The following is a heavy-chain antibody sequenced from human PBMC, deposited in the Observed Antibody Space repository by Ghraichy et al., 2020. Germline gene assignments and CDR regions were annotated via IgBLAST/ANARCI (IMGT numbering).Heavy chain of an antibody. V-gene: IGHV4-38-2*02. Sequence: ESLNISCTVSGYSISSGYYWGWIRQPPGRGLEWIGSIYHSGSTYYNPSLKSRVTISVDTSKNQFSLKLSSVTAADTAVYYCARNPSPPYGSGSYYYFDYWGQGTLVTVS. J-gene: IGHJ4*02. CDR3: ARNPSPPYGSGSYYYFDY. CDR2: IYHSGST. CDR1: GYSISSGYY. D-gene: IGHD3-10*01.